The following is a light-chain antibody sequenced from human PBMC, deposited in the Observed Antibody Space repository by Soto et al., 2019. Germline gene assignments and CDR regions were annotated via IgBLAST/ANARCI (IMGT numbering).Light chain of an antibody. V-gene: IGKV1-6*01. CDR2: GAF. CDR1: QAIRTE. J-gene: IGKJ1*01. CDR3: LQDFKYPRT. Sequence: AIQMTQSPSSLSVSVGDRVTITCRASQAIRTELGWYQQKPGKAPRLLIYGAFSLQSGVPSRFGGSGSGTDVPLPISILQPDDFATYYCLQDFKYPRTFGQGTKVEV.